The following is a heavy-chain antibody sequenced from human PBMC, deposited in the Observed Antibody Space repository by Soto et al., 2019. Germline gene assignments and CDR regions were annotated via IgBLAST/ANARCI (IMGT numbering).Heavy chain of an antibody. Sequence: QVQLVESGGGVVQPGRSLRLSCAASGFTFSSYGMHWVRQAPGKGLEWVAVISYDGSNKYYADSVKGRFTISRDNSKNTLYLQMNSLRAEDTAVYYCAKTDYYGSGQASFDYWGQATLVTVSS. J-gene: IGHJ4*02. CDR3: AKTDYYGSGQASFDY. CDR2: ISYDGSNK. V-gene: IGHV3-30*18. D-gene: IGHD3-10*01. CDR1: GFTFSSYG.